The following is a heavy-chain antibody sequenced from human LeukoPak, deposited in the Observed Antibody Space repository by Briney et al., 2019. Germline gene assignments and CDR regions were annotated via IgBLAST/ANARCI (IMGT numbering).Heavy chain of an antibody. Sequence: SETLSLTCAVYGGSFSGYYWSWIRQPPGKGLEWIGEINHSGSTNYNPSLKSRVTISVDTSKNQFSLKLSSVTAADTAVYYCARQGVGYYGSGSYSFDYWGQGTLVTVSS. CDR2: INHSGST. J-gene: IGHJ4*02. D-gene: IGHD3-10*01. CDR1: GGSFSGYY. CDR3: ARQGVGYYGSGSYSFDY. V-gene: IGHV4-34*01.